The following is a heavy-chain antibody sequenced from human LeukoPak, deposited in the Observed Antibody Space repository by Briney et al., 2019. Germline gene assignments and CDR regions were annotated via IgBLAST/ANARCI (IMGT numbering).Heavy chain of an antibody. CDR1: GYTFTGYY. D-gene: IGHD2-15*01. Sequence: ASVKVSCKASGYTFTGYYMHWVRQAPGQGLEWMGWINPNSGGTNYAQKFQGRVTMTRDMSISTAYMELSRLRSDDTAVYYCARGIRYCSGGSCLTRYYYYGMDVWGQGTTVTVSS. V-gene: IGHV1-2*02. CDR2: INPNSGGT. CDR3: ARGIRYCSGGSCLTRYYYYGMDV. J-gene: IGHJ6*02.